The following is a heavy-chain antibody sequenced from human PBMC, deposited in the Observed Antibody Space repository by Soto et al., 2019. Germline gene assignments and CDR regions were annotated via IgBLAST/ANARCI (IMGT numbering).Heavy chain of an antibody. CDR1: GFTFSTYA. Sequence: GGSLRLSCAASGFTFSTYAMGWVRQAPGKGLEWVSVVSSGGSTYYADSVKGRFTISRDNSKNTLYLQMNSLRAEDTAVYYCAKDGSYSRKAFDIWGQGTMVTVSS. CDR3: AKDGSYSRKAFDI. D-gene: IGHD6-13*01. CDR2: VSSGGST. V-gene: IGHV3-23*01. J-gene: IGHJ3*02.